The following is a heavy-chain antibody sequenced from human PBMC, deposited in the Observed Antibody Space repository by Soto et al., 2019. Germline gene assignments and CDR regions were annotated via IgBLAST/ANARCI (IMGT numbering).Heavy chain of an antibody. Sequence: SETLSGTCAVYGGSFSCYYWIWIRQPPGKGLEWIGEINHSGSTNYNPSLKSRVTISVDTSKNQFSLKLSSVTAADTAVYYCATSPRYSSGWYDYWGQGTLVTVSS. J-gene: IGHJ4*02. CDR2: INHSGST. D-gene: IGHD6-19*01. CDR1: GGSFSCYY. V-gene: IGHV4-34*01. CDR3: ATSPRYSSGWYDY.